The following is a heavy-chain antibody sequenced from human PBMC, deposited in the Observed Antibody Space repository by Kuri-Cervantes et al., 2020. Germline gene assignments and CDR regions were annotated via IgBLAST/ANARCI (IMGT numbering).Heavy chain of an antibody. CDR2: ISGNGGST. D-gene: IGHD3-10*01. Sequence: GGSLRLSCAASGFTFSSYWMHWVRQAPGKGLEWVSTISGNGGSTYYADSVKGRFTISRDNSKNTLYLQVNSLRADDTAVFYCAKVRGDEGWFDPWGQGTLVTVSS. CDR3: AKVRGDEGWFDP. CDR1: GFTFSSYW. V-gene: IGHV3-23*01. J-gene: IGHJ5*02.